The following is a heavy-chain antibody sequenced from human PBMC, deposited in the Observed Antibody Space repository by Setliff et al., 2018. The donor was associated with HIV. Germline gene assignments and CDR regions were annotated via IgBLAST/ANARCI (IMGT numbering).Heavy chain of an antibody. V-gene: IGHV4-39*01. J-gene: IGHJ5*01. D-gene: IGHD3-3*01. Sequence: SETLSLTCTVSGGSIRSRDYSWGWIRQPPGKGLEWIVSLPHSGATFYNPSLRSRVTTSEDTSKNQFSLKLSSVTAADTAVYYCARRAYYDFWSGFSLSIANRFDSWGQGILVTVSS. CDR3: ARRAYYDFWSGFSLSIANRFDS. CDR2: LPHSGAT. CDR1: GGSIRSRDYS.